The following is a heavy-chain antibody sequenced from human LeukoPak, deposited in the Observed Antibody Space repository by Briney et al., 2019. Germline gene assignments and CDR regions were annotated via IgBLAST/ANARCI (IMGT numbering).Heavy chain of an antibody. J-gene: IGHJ4*02. CDR3: ARGYGGSYQYFDD. V-gene: IGHV4-34*01. Sequence: SETLSLTCGVYGGSLSGFYWNWIRQPPGKGLEWIGEIHHSGSNSNNPSLKSRVTISIDTSKNQFSLNLSSVTAADTAVYYCARGYGGSYQYFDDWGQGTLVTVSS. CDR2: IHHSGSN. CDR1: GGSLSGFY. D-gene: IGHD1-26*01.